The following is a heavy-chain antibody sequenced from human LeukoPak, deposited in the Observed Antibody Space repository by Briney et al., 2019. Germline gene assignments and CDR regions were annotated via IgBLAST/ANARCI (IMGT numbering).Heavy chain of an antibody. CDR2: IDTNTGSP. V-gene: IGHV7-4-1*02. CDR1: GYTFTTYP. CDR3: ARDNRGYGPYVLDV. Sequence: GASVKVSCKASGYTFTTYPINWVRQAPGQGLEWMGWIDTNTGSPTYAQGLTGRFVFSLDTSVSTAYLQISSLKAEDTAVYYCARDNRGYGPYVLDVWGQGATVTVSS. D-gene: IGHD3-22*01. J-gene: IGHJ6*02.